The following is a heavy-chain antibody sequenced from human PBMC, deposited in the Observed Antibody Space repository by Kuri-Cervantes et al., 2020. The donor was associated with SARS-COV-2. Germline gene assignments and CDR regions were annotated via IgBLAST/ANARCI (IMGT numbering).Heavy chain of an antibody. J-gene: IGHJ5*02. CDR3: ATGGQRFDP. V-gene: IGHV4-61*01. CDR2: IYYSGSI. Sequence: GSLRLSCTVSGGSVSSGSYYWSWIRQPPGKGLEWIGYIYYSGSINYNPSLKSRVTISLDTSKNQFSLKVSSVTAADTAVYYCATGGQRFDPWGQGTLVTVSS. CDR1: GGSVSSGSYY.